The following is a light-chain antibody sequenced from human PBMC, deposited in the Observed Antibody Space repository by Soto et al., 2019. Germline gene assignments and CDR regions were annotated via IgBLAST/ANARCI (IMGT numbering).Light chain of an antibody. CDR1: TSDICSAKY. CDR3: SSHSSSSTNYV. V-gene: IGLV2-14*01. CDR2: EVN. Sequence: QSALAQPASVSGSPGQSITISCTGSTSDICSAKYVSWYQQHPGKAPKVMIYEVNNRPSGVSNRFSGSKSGNTASLTISGLQAEDEADYYCSSHSSSSTNYVVGTGKKLTVL. J-gene: IGLJ1*01.